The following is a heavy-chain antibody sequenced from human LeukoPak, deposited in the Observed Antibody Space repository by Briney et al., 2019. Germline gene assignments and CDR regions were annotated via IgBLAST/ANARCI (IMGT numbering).Heavy chain of an antibody. J-gene: IGHJ3*02. Sequence: GASVKVSCKASGYTFTSYGISWVRQAPGQGLEWMGWISAYNGNTNYAQKLQGRVTMTTDTSTSTAYMKLRSLRSDDTAVYYCARDRFMVRGVIIKPPGAFDIWGQGTMVTVSS. D-gene: IGHD3-10*01. V-gene: IGHV1-18*01. CDR3: ARDRFMVRGVIIKPPGAFDI. CDR2: ISAYNGNT. CDR1: GYTFTSYG.